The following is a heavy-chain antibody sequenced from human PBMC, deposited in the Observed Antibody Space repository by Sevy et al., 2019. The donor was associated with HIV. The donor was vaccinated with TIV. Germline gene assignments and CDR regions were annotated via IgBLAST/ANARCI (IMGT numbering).Heavy chain of an antibody. D-gene: IGHD2-2*01. J-gene: IGHJ3*02. Sequence: GSLRLSCAASGFTFSSYARHWVRQAPGKGLEWVAVISYDGSNKYYADSVKGRFTISRDNSKNTLYLQMNSLRAEDTAVYYCARDGGVVSSTSHDAFDIWGQGTMVTVSS. CDR1: GFTFSSYA. CDR3: ARDGGVVSSTSHDAFDI. CDR2: ISYDGSNK. V-gene: IGHV3-30-3*01.